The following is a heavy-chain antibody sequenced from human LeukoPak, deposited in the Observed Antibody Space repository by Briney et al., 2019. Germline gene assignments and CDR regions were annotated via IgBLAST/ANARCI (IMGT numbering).Heavy chain of an antibody. CDR3: ARARGGYPFDY. J-gene: IGHJ4*02. CDR2: IYYSGST. CDR1: GGSISSYY. Sequence: PSETLSLTCTVSGGSISSYYWSWLRQPPGKGLEWIGYIYYSGSTNYNPSLKSRVTISVDTSQNQFSLKLSSVTAADTAVYYCARARGGYPFDYWGQGTLVTVSS. V-gene: IGHV4-59*01. D-gene: IGHD5-12*01.